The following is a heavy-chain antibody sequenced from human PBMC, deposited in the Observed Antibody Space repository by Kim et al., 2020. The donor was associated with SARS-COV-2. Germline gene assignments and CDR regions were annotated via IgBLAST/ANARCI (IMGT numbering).Heavy chain of an antibody. CDR2: NFYSGST. CDR1: GDSITSVGFY. J-gene: IGHJ3*01. D-gene: IGHD1-1*01. Sequence: SETLSLTCTVSGDSITSVGFYWSWLRQYPGKGPEWIGYNFYSGSTSYTPSLKSRIAISRETSKNQFSLRLISVTAADTAIYYCARNARRYFGSVDSFNVWGQGTLVTVSS. CDR3: ARNARRYFGSVDSFNV. V-gene: IGHV4-31*03.